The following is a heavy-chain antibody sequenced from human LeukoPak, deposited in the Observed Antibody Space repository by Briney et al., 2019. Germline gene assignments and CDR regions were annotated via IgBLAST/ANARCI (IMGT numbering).Heavy chain of an antibody. CDR1: GDSISSSSYY. D-gene: IGHD6-13*01. V-gene: IGHV4-39*07. CDR3: ARIAAARYGSDY. J-gene: IGHJ4*02. CDR2: TFYSGST. Sequence: SETLSLTCTVSGDSISSSSYYWEWIRQPPGKGLEWIGSTFYSGSTYYNPSLKSRVTISVDTSKNQFSLKLSSVAAADTAVYYCARIAAARYGSDYWGQGTLVTVSS.